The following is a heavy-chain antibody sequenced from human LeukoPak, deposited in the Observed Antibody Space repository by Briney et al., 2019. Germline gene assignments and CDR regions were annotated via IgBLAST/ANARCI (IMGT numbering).Heavy chain of an antibody. CDR1: GGSISSYY. D-gene: IGHD3-22*01. J-gene: IGHJ4*02. CDR3: ARGLYYYDSSGYYAPIDY. CDR2: IYYSGST. V-gene: IGHV4-59*12. Sequence: TSSETLSLTCTVSGGSISSYYWNWIRQPPGKGLEGIGYIYYSGSTNYNPSLKSRVTISVDTSKNQFSLKLRSVTAADTAVYYCARGLYYYDSSGYYAPIDYWAQGTLVTVSS.